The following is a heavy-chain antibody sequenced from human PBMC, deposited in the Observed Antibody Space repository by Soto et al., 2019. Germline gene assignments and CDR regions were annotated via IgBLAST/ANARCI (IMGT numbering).Heavy chain of an antibody. CDR1: GGSINTFY. V-gene: IGHV4-4*07. J-gene: IGHJ6*02. Sequence: SETLSLTCTVSGGSINTFYWSWVRQPAGKGLEWIGRIFSSGSTSFNPSLESRVAMSVDTSKNQFSLKLSSVTAADTAVYYCARDQPYYDFWSGSYYYYGMDVWGQGTTVTVSS. CDR3: ARDQPYYDFWSGSYYYYGMDV. D-gene: IGHD3-3*01. CDR2: IFSSGST.